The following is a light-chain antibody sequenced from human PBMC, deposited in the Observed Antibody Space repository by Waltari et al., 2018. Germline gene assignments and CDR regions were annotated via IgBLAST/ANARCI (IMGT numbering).Light chain of an antibody. V-gene: IGLV2-23*02. Sequence: QSALTQPASVSGSPGQSITIPCTGTSSDVGSCNLAPWFQQYPDKAPKLIIFEVNKRPSGVSNRFSGSKSGNTASLTISGLQAEDEADYYCCSYAGSGIYVFGSGAKVTVL. CDR2: EVN. CDR1: SSDVGSCNL. J-gene: IGLJ1*01. CDR3: CSYAGSGIYV.